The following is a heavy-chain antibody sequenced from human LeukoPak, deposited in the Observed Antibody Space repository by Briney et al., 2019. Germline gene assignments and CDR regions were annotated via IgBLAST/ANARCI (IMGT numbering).Heavy chain of an antibody. J-gene: IGHJ4*02. Sequence: SGPTLLYPTPTLTLTCTFSGLARRTSGMGVGWMRQPPGKAVEWLSAMDWDDDEFYSTALKTRVTISKDPSKNQVVLTMTNMDPVDTATYYSARTNYDFWSGYYAYFDYWGQGTLVTVSP. CDR3: ARTNYDFWSGYYAYFDY. CDR2: MDWDDDE. CDR1: GLARRTSGMG. V-gene: IGHV2-70*04. D-gene: IGHD3-3*01.